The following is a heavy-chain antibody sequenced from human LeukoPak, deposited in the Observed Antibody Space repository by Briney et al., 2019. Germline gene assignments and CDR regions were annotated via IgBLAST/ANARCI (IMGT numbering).Heavy chain of an antibody. J-gene: IGHJ4*02. CDR2: ISAYNGNT. CDR1: GYTFTSYG. D-gene: IGHD3-22*01. Sequence: GASVKVSCKASGYTFTSYGISWVRQAPGQGLEWMGWISAYNGNTNYAQKLQGRVTMTRDTSISTAYMELSRLRSDDTAVYYCARDQDDSSAYLGGFDYWGQGTLVTVSS. V-gene: IGHV1-18*01. CDR3: ARDQDDSSAYLGGFDY.